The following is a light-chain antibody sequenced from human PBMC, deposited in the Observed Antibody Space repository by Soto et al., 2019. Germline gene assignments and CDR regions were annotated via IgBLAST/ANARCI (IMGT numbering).Light chain of an antibody. V-gene: IGLV2-11*01. Sequence: QSALTQPRSVSGSPGQSVTISCTGTSSDVGEYNYVSWYQQHPGKAPKLMIYDVSKRPSGVPDRFSDSKSGNTASLTISGLQAEDEADYYCCSYAGTYTHVVFGGGTQLTVL. CDR1: SSDVGEYNY. CDR2: DVS. CDR3: CSYAGTYTHVV. J-gene: IGLJ2*01.